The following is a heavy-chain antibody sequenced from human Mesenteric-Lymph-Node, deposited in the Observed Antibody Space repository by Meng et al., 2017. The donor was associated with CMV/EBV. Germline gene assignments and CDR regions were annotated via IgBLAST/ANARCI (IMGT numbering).Heavy chain of an antibody. CDR3: ARVDSGYDWGGFDY. J-gene: IGHJ4*02. D-gene: IGHD5-12*01. CDR2: MNPNSGNT. CDR1: GYTFTSYD. V-gene: IGHV1-8*03. Sequence: ASVKVSCKASGYTFTSYDINWVRQATGQGLEWMGWMNPNSGNTGYAQKFQGRVTITRNTSISTAYMELSSLSSEDTAVYYCARVDSGYDWGGFDYWGQGTLVTVSS.